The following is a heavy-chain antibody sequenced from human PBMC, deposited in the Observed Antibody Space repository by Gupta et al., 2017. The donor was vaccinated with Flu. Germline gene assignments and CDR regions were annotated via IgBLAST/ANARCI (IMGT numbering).Heavy chain of an antibody. Sequence: EVQLVESGGGLVQPGGSLRLPCAASGFTFSGYDMSWVRQAPGKGLEWVLCISSSGVPYYTDAVKGRFTISRDNAKNAVYLQMDSLRAEDKDFYYCARGHWDSWGQGTLVTVS. CDR1: GFTFSGYD. V-gene: IGHV3-48*03. CDR2: ISSSGVP. CDR3: ARGHWDS. J-gene: IGHJ4*02.